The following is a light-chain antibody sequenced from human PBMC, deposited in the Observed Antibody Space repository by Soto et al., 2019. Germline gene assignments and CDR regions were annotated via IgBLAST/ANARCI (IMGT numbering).Light chain of an antibody. CDR2: AAS. J-gene: IGKJ1*01. Sequence: AIQMTQSPSSLSASVVYIVPITCLASQGIRNDLGWYQQKPGKAPKILIYAASSLQTGVPSRFSGSGSGTDFTLTIRCMQHEDFETYYCKKYYSYHRKFGKG. CDR3: KKYYSYHRK. V-gene: IGKV1-6*01. CDR1: QGIRND.